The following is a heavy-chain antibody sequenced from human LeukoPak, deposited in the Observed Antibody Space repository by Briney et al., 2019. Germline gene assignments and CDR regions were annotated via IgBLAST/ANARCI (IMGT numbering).Heavy chain of an antibody. Sequence: GGSLRLSCAASGFTFSSFSMHWVRQAPGKGLEYVSAINGNGDSTFYADSVKGRFTISRDNSKNTVYLQMGSLRGDDMAMYFCARIGLENFYDLWGQGTLVTVSS. J-gene: IGHJ5*02. CDR2: INGNGDST. V-gene: IGHV3-64*02. CDR1: GFTFSSFS. D-gene: IGHD2/OR15-2a*01. CDR3: ARIGLENFYDL.